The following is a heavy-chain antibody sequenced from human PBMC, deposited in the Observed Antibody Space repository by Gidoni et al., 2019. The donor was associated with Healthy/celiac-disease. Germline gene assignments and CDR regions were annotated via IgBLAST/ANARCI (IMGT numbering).Heavy chain of an antibody. CDR3: ARGSKWIKRLGTDCDY. D-gene: IGHD3-16*01. V-gene: IGHV4-34*01. CDR2: ITHRGST. J-gene: IGHJ4*02. Sequence: QVQLQQWGAGLLKPSETLSLTCAVYGGSFRGYYWSWIRQPPGKGLEWIGEITHRGSTNYNPSLKSRVTISVDTSKNQFSLKLSSVTAADTAVYYCARGSKWIKRLGTDCDYWGQGTLVTVSS. CDR1: GGSFRGYY.